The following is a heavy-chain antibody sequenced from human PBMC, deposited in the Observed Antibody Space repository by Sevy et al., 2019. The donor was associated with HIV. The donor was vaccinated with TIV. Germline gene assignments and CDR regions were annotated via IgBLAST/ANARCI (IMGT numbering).Heavy chain of an antibody. CDR3: ARVSPSPTYYDFWSGYIRGMDV. CDR2: ISAYNGNT. V-gene: IGHV1-18*01. D-gene: IGHD3-3*01. J-gene: IGHJ6*02. CDR1: GYTFTSYG. Sequence: ASVKVSCKASGYTFTSYGISWVRQAPGQGLEWMGWISAYNGNTNYAQKLQGSVTMTTDTSTSTAYMELRSLRSDDTAVYYCARVSPSPTYYDFWSGYIRGMDVWGQGTTVTVSS.